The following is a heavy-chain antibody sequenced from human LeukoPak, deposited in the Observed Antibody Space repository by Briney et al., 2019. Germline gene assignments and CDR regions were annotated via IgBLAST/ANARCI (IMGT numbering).Heavy chain of an antibody. V-gene: IGHV1-46*01. CDR3: ARHYSGYDFTIYYYYYMDV. CDR2: INPSGGST. CDR1: GYTFTSYY. Sequence: ASVSVSCKASGYTFTSYYMHWVLQAPGQGLEWMGIINPSGGSTSYAQKFQGRVTMTRDMSTSTVYMELSSLRSEDTAVYYCARHYSGYDFTIYYYYYMDVWGKGTTVTISS. D-gene: IGHD5-12*01. J-gene: IGHJ6*03.